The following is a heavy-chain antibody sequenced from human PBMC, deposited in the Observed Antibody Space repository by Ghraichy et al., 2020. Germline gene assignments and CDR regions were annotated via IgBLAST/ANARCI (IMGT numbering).Heavy chain of an antibody. V-gene: IGHV3-7*01. J-gene: IGHJ6*02. CDR3: ARNYYYAMDV. CDR1: GFAFSTYW. Sequence: GGSPRLSCAASGFAFSTYWMTWVRQAPGQEPQWVANIKEDGRDMYYVDSVKGRFTISRDNAKNSLYLQMNSLRAEDTAIYYCARNYYYAMDVWGQGTTVTVSS. CDR2: IKEDGRDM.